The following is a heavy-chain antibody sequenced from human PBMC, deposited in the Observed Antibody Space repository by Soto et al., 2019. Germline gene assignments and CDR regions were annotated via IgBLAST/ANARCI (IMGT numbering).Heavy chain of an antibody. CDR3: ARDRSNSPDYFDY. V-gene: IGHV4-30-4*01. CDR2: IYYSRKT. D-gene: IGHD6-6*01. CDR1: GGSISRDDYY. Sequence: QVQLQESGPGLVKPSQTLSLTCTVSGGSISRDDYYWSWIRQPPGKGLEWVGYIYYSRKTSYNPSLNSRITISLDTSNNQFSLKLISVSAADTAVYYCARDRSNSPDYFDYWGQGTLVTVSS. J-gene: IGHJ4*02.